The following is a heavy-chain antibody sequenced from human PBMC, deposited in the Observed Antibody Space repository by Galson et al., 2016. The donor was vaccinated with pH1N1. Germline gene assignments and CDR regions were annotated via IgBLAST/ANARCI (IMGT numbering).Heavy chain of an antibody. V-gene: IGHV3-7*03. J-gene: IGHJ4*02. D-gene: IGHD2-15*01. CDR3: VREIGGGKAY. CDR1: GFSLSSYW. CDR2: INVDGSEK. Sequence: SLRLSCAASGFSLSSYWMSWVRQAPGKGLEWVANINVDGSEKYFVDSVKGRFTISRDNAENSVYLEMNRPRVDDTAVYYCVREIGGGKAYWGQGTLVTVSS.